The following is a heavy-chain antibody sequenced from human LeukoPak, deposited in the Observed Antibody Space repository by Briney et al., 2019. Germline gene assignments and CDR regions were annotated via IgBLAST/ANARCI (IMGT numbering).Heavy chain of an antibody. J-gene: IGHJ6*02. D-gene: IGHD3-10*01. CDR1: GFTFSSYS. Sequence: GGSLRLSCAASGFTFSSYSMNWVRQAPGKGLEWVSSISSSSSYIYYADSVKGRFTISRDNSKNTLYLQMNSLRAEDTAVYYCARDWGITMAYGMDVWGQGTTVTVSS. V-gene: IGHV3-21*04. CDR3: ARDWGITMAYGMDV. CDR2: ISSSSSYI.